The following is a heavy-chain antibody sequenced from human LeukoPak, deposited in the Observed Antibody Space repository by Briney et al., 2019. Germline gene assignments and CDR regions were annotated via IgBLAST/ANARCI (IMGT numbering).Heavy chain of an antibody. CDR1: GGSISSTGDF. V-gene: IGHV4-39*01. CDR2: IYYSGST. Sequence: PSETLSLTCTVPGGSISSTGDFWGWIRQTPGKGLEWIGNIYYSGSTYYNPSLKSRVTTSVDTPKNQFSLKLSSVTAADTAVYYCARRRIAQRAFDIWGQGTMVTVSS. CDR3: ARRRIAQRAFDI. D-gene: IGHD2-15*01. J-gene: IGHJ3*02.